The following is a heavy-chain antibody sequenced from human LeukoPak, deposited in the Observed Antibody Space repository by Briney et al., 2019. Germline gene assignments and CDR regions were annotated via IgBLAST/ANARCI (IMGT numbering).Heavy chain of an antibody. D-gene: IGHD3-10*01. J-gene: IGHJ4*02. CDR1: GGTFSSYA. Sequence: GASVKVSCKASGGTFSSYAISWVRPAPGQGLEWMGGIIPIFGTANYAQKFQGRVTITADESTSTAYMELSSLRSEDTAVYYCARCRDSRGSSPIWFGELEYYFDYWGQGTLVTVSS. V-gene: IGHV1-69*13. CDR2: IIPIFGTA. CDR3: ARCRDSRGSSPIWFGELEYYFDY.